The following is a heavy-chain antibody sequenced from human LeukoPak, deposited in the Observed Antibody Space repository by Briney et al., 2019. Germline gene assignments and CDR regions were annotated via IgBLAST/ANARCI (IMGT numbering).Heavy chain of an antibody. D-gene: IGHD3-22*01. J-gene: IGHJ2*01. CDR1: GGSISSYY. Sequence: SETLSLTCTVSGGSISSYYWSWIRQPPGKGLEWIGYIYYSGSTHYNPSLKSRVTISVDTSKNQFSLKLSSVTAADTAVYYCARCYYYDSRGGYFDLWGRGTLVTVSS. V-gene: IGHV4-59*01. CDR2: IYYSGST. CDR3: ARCYYYDSRGGYFDL.